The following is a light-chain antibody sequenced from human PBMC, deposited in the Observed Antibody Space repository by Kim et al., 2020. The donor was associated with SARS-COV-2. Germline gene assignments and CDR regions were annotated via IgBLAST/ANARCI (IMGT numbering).Light chain of an antibody. CDR3: KQTYSTPLT. V-gene: IGKV1-39*01. Sequence: DIQMTQSPSSLSASVGDRVTITCRASQSISIYLNWYHQKPGKAPKLLIYAASSLQSGVPSTFSGSGSGTDFTLTISSLQPEDFATYYCKQTYSTPLTFGGGTKVDIK. CDR2: AAS. CDR1: QSISIY. J-gene: IGKJ4*01.